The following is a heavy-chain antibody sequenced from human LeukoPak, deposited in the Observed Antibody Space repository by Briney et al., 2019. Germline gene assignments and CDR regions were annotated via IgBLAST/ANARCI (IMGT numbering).Heavy chain of an antibody. CDR1: GYTFTSYG. Sequence: ASVKVSCKASGYTFTSYGISWVRQAPGQGLEWMGWISAYNGNTNYAQKLQGRVTMTTDTSTSTAYMELRSLRSDDTAVYYCARVDGSWPYYYYGMDVWGQGTTVTVSS. J-gene: IGHJ6*02. D-gene: IGHD6-13*01. CDR2: ISAYNGNT. CDR3: ARVDGSWPYYYYGMDV. V-gene: IGHV1-18*01.